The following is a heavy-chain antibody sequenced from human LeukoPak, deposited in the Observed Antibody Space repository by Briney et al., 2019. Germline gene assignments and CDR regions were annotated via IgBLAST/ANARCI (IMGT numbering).Heavy chain of an antibody. D-gene: IGHD6-19*01. CDR1: GFTFSNYG. Sequence: PGRSLRLSCAASGFTFSNYGMHWVRQAPGKGLEWVAVVSYDGGTECYADSLKGRFTVSRDNSKNTLYLQMNSLRADDTAVYYCAKEPIEVSGRNAFNIWGQGTVVTVSS. V-gene: IGHV3-30*18. CDR3: AKEPIEVSGRNAFNI. CDR2: VSYDGGTE. J-gene: IGHJ3*02.